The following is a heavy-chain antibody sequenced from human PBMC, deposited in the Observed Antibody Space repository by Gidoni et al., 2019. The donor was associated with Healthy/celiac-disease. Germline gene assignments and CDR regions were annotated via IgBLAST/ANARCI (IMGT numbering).Heavy chain of an antibody. CDR3: ARHGPDTAMVIDY. CDR1: GGSISSSSYY. J-gene: IGHJ4*02. V-gene: IGHV4-39*01. Sequence: QLQLQDSGPGLVKPSETLSLTCTVSGGSISSSSYYWGWIRQPPGKGLEWFGSIYYSGRTYYNPSLKSRVTISVDTSKNQFSLKLSSVTAADTAVYYCARHGPDTAMVIDYWGQGTLVTVSS. CDR2: IYYSGRT. D-gene: IGHD5-18*01.